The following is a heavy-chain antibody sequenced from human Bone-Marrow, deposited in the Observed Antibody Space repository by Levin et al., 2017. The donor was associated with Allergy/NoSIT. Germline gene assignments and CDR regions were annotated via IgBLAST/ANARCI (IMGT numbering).Heavy chain of an antibody. CDR3: ARNPGAVPTTS. J-gene: IGHJ3*01. D-gene: IGHD4/OR15-4a*01. V-gene: IGHV3-53*01. CDR1: GFTVYNNY. Sequence: ETLSLTCVGSGFTVYNNYMIWVRQPPGKGLEWVSLIYSGGDTFYADSVKGRFTISRDSSKNTMYLQMNSLKAEDTAIYYCARNPGAVPTTSWGRGTMVTVSS. CDR2: IYSGGDT.